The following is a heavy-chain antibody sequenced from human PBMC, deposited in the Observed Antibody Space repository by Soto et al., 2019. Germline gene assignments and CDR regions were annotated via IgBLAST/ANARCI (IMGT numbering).Heavy chain of an antibody. CDR2: IYPGDSDT. Sequence: EVQLVQSGAEVKKAGESVKISCEASGYDFRTYWIGWVRQMPGKGLEWMGFIYPGDSDTRYSPSFQGQVTISADKSISTAYLQWGSLKASDTAMYYCARRMAAGSYYGMDVWGQGTTVSVSS. D-gene: IGHD6-19*01. V-gene: IGHV5-51*01. CDR1: GYDFRTYW. J-gene: IGHJ6*02. CDR3: ARRMAAGSYYGMDV.